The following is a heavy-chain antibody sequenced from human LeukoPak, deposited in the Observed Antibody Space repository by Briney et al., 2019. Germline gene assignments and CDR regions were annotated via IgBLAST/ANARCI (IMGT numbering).Heavy chain of an antibody. V-gene: IGHV3-30*03. J-gene: IGHJ4*02. Sequence: PGGSLRLSCAASGFTFSSYWMHWVRQAPGKGLEWVAAISYDGPNKNYADSVKGRFTISRDNSKNTLYLQMNSLRAEDTAVYYCARGLRIAVAGNIDYWGQGTLVTVSS. CDR3: ARGLRIAVAGNIDY. CDR1: GFTFSSYW. CDR2: ISYDGPNK. D-gene: IGHD6-19*01.